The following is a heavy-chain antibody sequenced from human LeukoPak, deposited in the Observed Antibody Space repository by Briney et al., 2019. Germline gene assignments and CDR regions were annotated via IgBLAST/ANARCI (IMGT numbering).Heavy chain of an antibody. D-gene: IGHD6-19*01. CDR2: INTGGTNI. V-gene: IGHV3-48*04. J-gene: IGHJ6*04. CDR3: ARDGVAVADRDGYGMDV. CDR1: GFTFSSYD. Sequence: GGSLRLSCAASGFTFSSYDMNWVRQAPGKGLEWLSYINTGGTNIYYADSVKGRFTVSRDNAKNSLYLQINSLRAEDTAVYYCARDGVAVADRDGYGMDVWDEGTTVTVYS.